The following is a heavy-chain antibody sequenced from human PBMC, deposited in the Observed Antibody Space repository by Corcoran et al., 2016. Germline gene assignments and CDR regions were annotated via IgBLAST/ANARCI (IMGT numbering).Heavy chain of an antibody. CDR2: INPSGGST. V-gene: IGHV1-46*01. J-gene: IGHJ4*02. D-gene: IGHD3-16*01. Sequence: QVQLVQSGAEVKKPGASVKVSCKASGYTFTSYYMHWVRQAPGQGLEWMGIINPSGGSTSYAQKFQGRVTMTWDTSTSTVYMELSSLRSEDTAVYYCARGALGDDDGYLHDYWGQGTLVTVSS. CDR3: ARGALGDDDGYLHDY. CDR1: GYTFTSYY.